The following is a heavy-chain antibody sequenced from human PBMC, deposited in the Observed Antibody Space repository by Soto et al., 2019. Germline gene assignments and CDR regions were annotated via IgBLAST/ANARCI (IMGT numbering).Heavy chain of an antibody. V-gene: IGHV1-18*01. CDR1: GYTFSNDA. Sequence: QVQLVQSGAEVKKPGASVKVSCKASGYTFSNDAITWVRQAPGQGLEWMGWVSAYNGNTNYAQKFKGRVTITTDTSTSTAYMEIRSLRYDYTAVYFCARASRYYWNYMMYWGQGTLVTVSS. J-gene: IGHJ4*02. CDR3: ARASRYYWNYMMY. CDR2: VSAYNGNT. D-gene: IGHD1-7*01.